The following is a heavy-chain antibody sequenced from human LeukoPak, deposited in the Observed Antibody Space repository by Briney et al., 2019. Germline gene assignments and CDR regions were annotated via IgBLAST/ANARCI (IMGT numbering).Heavy chain of an antibody. CDR2: IWYDGSNK. J-gene: IGHJ3*02. Sequence: GRSLRLSCAASGFTFSTYGMHWVRQAPGKGLEWVAVIWYDGSNKYYADSMKGRFTISRDNSKNTLSLQMNSLRAEDTAVYYCARAVGPFDIWGQGTMVTVSS. V-gene: IGHV3-33*01. CDR1: GFTFSTYG. CDR3: ARAVGPFDI.